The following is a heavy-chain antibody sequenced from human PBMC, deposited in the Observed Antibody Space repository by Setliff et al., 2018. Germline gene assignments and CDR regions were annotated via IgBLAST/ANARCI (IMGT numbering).Heavy chain of an antibody. J-gene: IGHJ4*02. D-gene: IGHD1-26*01. CDR2: INQDGSGK. Sequence: GGSLRLSCAASGFTFSSFWMAWVRQSPGRGLEWVANINQDGSGKFYVDSVKGRFTIFRDNAKNSLYLQMNSLRAEDTATYYCVRDGAGAFDYWGPGTLVTVSS. CDR3: VRDGAGAFDY. V-gene: IGHV3-7*01. CDR1: GFTFSSFW.